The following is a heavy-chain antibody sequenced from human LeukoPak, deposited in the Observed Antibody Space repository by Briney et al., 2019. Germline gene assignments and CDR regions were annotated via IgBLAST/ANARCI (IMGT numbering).Heavy chain of an antibody. V-gene: IGHV3-48*01. CDR1: GFTFSTYS. CDR2: ISTSSSTI. J-gene: IGHJ3*01. Sequence: GGSLRLSCAASGFTFSTYSMNWVRQAPGKGLEWVSYISTSSSTIYYADSVKGRFTISRDDAKNSLYLQMNSLRAEDTAVYYCARGTYCNSTTCHRTALDLWGPGTMVTVSS. D-gene: IGHD2-2*01. CDR3: ARGTYCNSTTCHRTALDL.